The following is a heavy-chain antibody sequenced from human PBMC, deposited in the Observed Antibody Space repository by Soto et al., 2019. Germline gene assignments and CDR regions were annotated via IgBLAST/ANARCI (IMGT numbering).Heavy chain of an antibody. V-gene: IGHV3-30*03. CDR1: GFSFSSYG. CDR3: VRVLKTGTTNFDS. CDR2: ISYDGSNK. J-gene: IGHJ4*02. Sequence: GGSLRLSCAASGFSFSSYGMHWVRQTPGKGLEWVAGISYDGSNKYYVDSMKGRLTISRDNSKNSVHLHMNSLRTEDTAVYYCVRVLKTGTTNFDSWGLGTLVTVSS. D-gene: IGHD1-1*01.